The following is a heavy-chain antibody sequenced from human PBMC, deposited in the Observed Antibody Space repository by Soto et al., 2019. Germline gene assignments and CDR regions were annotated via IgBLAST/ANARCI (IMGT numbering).Heavy chain of an antibody. CDR3: ARARPNDFWDY. Sequence: SETLSLTCAVSGDSVSNDNYYWSWIRQPPGKGLEWIGYIYYSGTTNYNSYLKSRLSLSVDMSKNQFSLKLASVTAADTAMYYCARARPNDFWDYWGQGALVTVSS. J-gene: IGHJ4*02. V-gene: IGHV4-61*01. D-gene: IGHD2-21*02. CDR1: GDSVSNDNYY. CDR2: IYYSGTT.